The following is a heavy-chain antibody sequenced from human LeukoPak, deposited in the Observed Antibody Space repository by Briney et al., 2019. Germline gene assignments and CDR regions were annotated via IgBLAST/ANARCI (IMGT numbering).Heavy chain of an antibody. D-gene: IGHD5-18*01. CDR1: GFTFTTYS. CDR3: ARVGYSYGYGSDY. V-gene: IGHV3-48*01. J-gene: IGHJ4*02. CDR2: ISGSSSTI. Sequence: PGGSLRLSCAATGFTFTTYSMNWVRQAPGKGLEWVSYISGSSSTIYYADSVKGRFTISRDNAKNSLYLQMNRLRAEDTAVYYCARVGYSYGYGSDYWGQGTLVTVSS.